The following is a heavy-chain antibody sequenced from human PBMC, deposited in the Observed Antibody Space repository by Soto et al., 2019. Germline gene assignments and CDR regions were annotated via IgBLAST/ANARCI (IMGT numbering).Heavy chain of an antibody. D-gene: IGHD3-22*01. CDR1: GFTFSSYG. CDR3: AKADYDGQRTNYFDY. V-gene: IGHV3-30*18. CDR2: ISYDGSNK. Sequence: QVQLVESGGGVVQPGRSLRLSCAASGFTFSSYGMHWVRQAPGKGLEWVAVISYDGSNKYYADSVKGRFTISRDNSKNTLYLQMNSLRAEDTAVYYCAKADYDGQRTNYFDYWGQGTLVTVSS. J-gene: IGHJ4*02.